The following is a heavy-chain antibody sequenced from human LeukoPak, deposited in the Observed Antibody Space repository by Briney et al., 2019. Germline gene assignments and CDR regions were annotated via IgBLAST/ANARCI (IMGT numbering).Heavy chain of an antibody. CDR1: GGSFSGYY. V-gene: IGHV4-34*01. CDR2: INHSGST. Sequence: SETLSLTCAVYGGSFSGYYWSWIRQPPGKGLEWIGEINHSGSTNYNPSLKSRVTISVDTSKNQFSLKLSSVTAADTAVYYCARAPSDYYDSSGCLDYWGQGTLVTVSS. J-gene: IGHJ4*02. CDR3: ARAPSDYYDSSGCLDY. D-gene: IGHD3-22*01.